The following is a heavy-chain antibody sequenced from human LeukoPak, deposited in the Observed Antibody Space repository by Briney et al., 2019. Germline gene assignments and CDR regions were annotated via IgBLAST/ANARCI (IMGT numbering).Heavy chain of an antibody. V-gene: IGHV1-18*01. J-gene: IGHJ4*02. CDR2: ISAYNGNT. Sequence: ASVTVSCKASGYTFTSYGISWVRQAPGQGLEWMGWISAYNGNTNYAQKLQGRVTMTTDTSTSTAYMELRSLRSEDTAVYYCARVFSGSYYQPFDYWGQGTLVTVSS. CDR3: ARVFSGSYYQPFDY. CDR1: GYTFTSYG. D-gene: IGHD1-26*01.